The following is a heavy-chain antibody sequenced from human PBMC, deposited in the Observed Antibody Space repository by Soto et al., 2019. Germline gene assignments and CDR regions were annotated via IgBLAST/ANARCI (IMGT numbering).Heavy chain of an antibody. V-gene: IGHV2-70*01. CDR2: IDWDDDK. CDR1: GFSLSTSGTC. Sequence: SGPTLVNPTQTLTLTCTFSGFSLSTSGTCVSWIRQPPGKALEWLALIDWDDDKYYSTSLKTRLTISKDTSKNQVVLTMTNMDPVDTATYYCARILAAAGPSGSGNWFDPWGQGTLVTVSS. J-gene: IGHJ5*02. D-gene: IGHD6-13*01. CDR3: ARILAAAGPSGSGNWFDP.